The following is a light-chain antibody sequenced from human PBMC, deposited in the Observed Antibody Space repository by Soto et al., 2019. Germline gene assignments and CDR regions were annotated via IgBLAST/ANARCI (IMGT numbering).Light chain of an antibody. CDR3: QQYNSPMYT. Sequence: DIQMTQSPSTLSASVGDRVTITCRTTQSISSWLAWYQQKPGKAPKLLIYEDSSLENGVPSRFSGSGSGTEFTLTISSLQPDAFATYYCQQYNSPMYTFGQGTKLEI. V-gene: IGKV1-5*01. CDR1: QSISSW. J-gene: IGKJ2*01. CDR2: EDS.